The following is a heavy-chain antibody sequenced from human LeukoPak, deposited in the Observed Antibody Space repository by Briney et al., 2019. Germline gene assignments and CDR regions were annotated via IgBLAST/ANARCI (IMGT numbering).Heavy chain of an antibody. CDR1: GYTFTSYY. D-gene: IGHD3-3*01. V-gene: IGHV1-69*05. J-gene: IGHJ6*03. CDR2: IIPIFGRA. CDR3: ARGAIFGVGFYYMDV. Sequence: GASVKVSCKASGYTFTSYYMHWVRQAPGQGLEWMGGIIPIFGRANYAQKFQGRVTITTDESTSTAYMELSSLRSEDTAVYYCARGAIFGVGFYYMDVWGKGTTVTVSS.